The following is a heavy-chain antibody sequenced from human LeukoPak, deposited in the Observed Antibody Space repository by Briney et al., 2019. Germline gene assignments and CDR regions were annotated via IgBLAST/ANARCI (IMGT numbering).Heavy chain of an antibody. CDR3: ARGRGYDSSGQYYFDY. D-gene: IGHD3-22*01. V-gene: IGHV1-8*01. CDR2: MNPNSGNT. Sequence: ASVKVSCKASGYTFTSYDINWVRQATGQGLEWMGWMNPNSGNTGYAQKFQGRVTMTRNTPISTAYMELSSLRSEDTAVYYCARGRGYDSSGQYYFDYWGQGTLVTVSS. J-gene: IGHJ4*02. CDR1: GYTFTSYD.